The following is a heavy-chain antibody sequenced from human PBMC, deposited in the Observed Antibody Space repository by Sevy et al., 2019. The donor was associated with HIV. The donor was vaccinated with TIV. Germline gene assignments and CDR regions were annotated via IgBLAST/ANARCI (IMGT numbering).Heavy chain of an antibody. J-gene: IGHJ1*01. CDR2: TSAYNGNT. Sequence: ASVKVSCKASGYTVTSYGISWVRQAPGQGLEWMGWTSAYNGNTNYAQKLQGRVTMTTDTSTSTAYMELRSLRSDDTAVYYCARDPYYDSSGYYSAEYFQHWGQGTLVTVSS. CDR3: ARDPYYDSSGYYSAEYFQH. D-gene: IGHD3-22*01. V-gene: IGHV1-18*04. CDR1: GYTVTSYG.